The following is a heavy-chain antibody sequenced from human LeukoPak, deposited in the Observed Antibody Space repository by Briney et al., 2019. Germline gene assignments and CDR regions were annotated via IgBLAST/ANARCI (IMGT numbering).Heavy chain of an antibody. CDR3: ARSYYYYDSGSYFLPTDKGPLDY. CDR1: GYTFTSYD. D-gene: IGHD3-10*01. V-gene: IGHV1-18*01. J-gene: IGHJ4*02. CDR2: ISAYNGNT. Sequence: ASVKVSCKASGYTFTSYDINWVRQATGQGLEWMGWISAYNGNTNYAQKLQGRVTMTTDTSTSTAYMELRSLRSDDTAVYYCARSYYYYDSGSYFLPTDKGPLDYWGQGTLLTVSS.